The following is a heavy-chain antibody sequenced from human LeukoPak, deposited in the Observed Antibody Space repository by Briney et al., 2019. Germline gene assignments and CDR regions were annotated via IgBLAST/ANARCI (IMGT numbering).Heavy chain of an antibody. CDR1: GFTVSSNE. V-gene: IGHV3-21*01. CDR2: ISSSSSYI. CDR3: ARDPFRSDSAFDI. Sequence: GGSLRLSCAASGFTVSSNEMSWVRQAPGKGLEWVSSISSSSSYIYYADSVKGRFTISRDNAKNSLYLQMNSLRAEDTAVYYCARDPFRSDSAFDIWGQGTMVTVSS. J-gene: IGHJ3*02. D-gene: IGHD2-21*02.